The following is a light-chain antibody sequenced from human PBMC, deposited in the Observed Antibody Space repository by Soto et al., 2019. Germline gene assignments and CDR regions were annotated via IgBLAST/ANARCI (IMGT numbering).Light chain of an antibody. V-gene: IGLV1-44*01. CDR3: SAWDDNIYGPV. Sequence: QSVLTQPPSASGTPGQRVAISCSGGSSDIGSNPVNWYLHLPGAAPKLLIYRDNQRPSGVPDRFSGSKSGTSASLTISGLQSEDEADYFCSAWDDNIYGPVFGGGTQVTVL. J-gene: IGLJ2*01. CDR2: RDN. CDR1: SSDIGSNP.